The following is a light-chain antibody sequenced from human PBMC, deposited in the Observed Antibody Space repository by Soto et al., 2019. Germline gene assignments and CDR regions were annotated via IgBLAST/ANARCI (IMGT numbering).Light chain of an antibody. CDR2: AAS. CDR1: QSISSY. Sequence: DIHMTDAPASLSASLLDRVSIACRASQSISSYLNWYQQKPGKAPKLLIYAASSLQSGVPSRFSGSGSGTEFTLTISSLQTDDFSTYYCQQYHSYWTFGQGTKVDIK. V-gene: IGKV1-39*01. CDR3: QQYHSYWT. J-gene: IGKJ1*01.